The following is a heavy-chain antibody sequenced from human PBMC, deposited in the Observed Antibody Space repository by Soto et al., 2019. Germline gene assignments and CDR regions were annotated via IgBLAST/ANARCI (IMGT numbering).Heavy chain of an antibody. J-gene: IGHJ4*02. CDR2: IKQDGSEK. CDR1: GFTFSSYW. V-gene: IGHV3-7*01. D-gene: IGHD6-19*01. CDR3: ARGTLQWLVMFDY. Sequence: GGSLRLSCAASGFTFSSYWMSWVRQAPGKGLEWVANIKQDGSEKYYVDSVKGRFTISRDNAKNSLYLQMNSLRAEDTAVYYCARGTLQWLVMFDYWGQGTLVTVSS.